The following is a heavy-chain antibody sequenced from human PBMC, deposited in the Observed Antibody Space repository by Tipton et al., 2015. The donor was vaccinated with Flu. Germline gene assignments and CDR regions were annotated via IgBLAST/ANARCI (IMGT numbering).Heavy chain of an antibody. Sequence: TLSLTCTISAGSISSYYWTWVRQPPGKGLEWIGDVYYSGRTNYRPSLNSRVTMSADTSINQVSLKLTSVTAADTAIYYCATFPQVFTFDGSDYNPKFASFELWGRGTQVTVSS. CDR1: AGSISSYY. V-gene: IGHV4-59*08. CDR3: ATFPQVFTFDGSDYNPKFASFEL. J-gene: IGHJ2*01. D-gene: IGHD3-22*01. CDR2: VYYSGRT.